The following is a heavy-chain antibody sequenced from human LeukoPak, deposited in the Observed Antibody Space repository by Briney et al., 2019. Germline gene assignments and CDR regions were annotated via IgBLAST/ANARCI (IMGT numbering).Heavy chain of an antibody. CDR1: GGSFSGYY. J-gene: IGHJ4*02. CDR2: INHSGST. CDR3: ASSIAVAGT. D-gene: IGHD6-19*01. V-gene: IGHV4-34*01. Sequence: SETLSLTCAVYGGSFSGYYWSWIRQPPGKGLEWIGEINHSGSTNYNPSLKSRVTISVDTSKNQFSLKLSSVTAADTAVYYCASSIAVAGTWGQGTLVTVSS.